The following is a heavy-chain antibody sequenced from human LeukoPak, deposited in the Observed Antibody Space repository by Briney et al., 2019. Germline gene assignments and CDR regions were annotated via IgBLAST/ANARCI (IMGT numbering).Heavy chain of an antibody. CDR3: ARAPRSGAYWFDP. CDR1: GGSISSYY. CDR2: IYYSGST. V-gene: IGHV4-59*01. J-gene: IGHJ5*02. Sequence: PSETLSLTCTVSGGSISSYYWSSIRQPPGKVLEWIGYIYYSGSTNYNPSLKSRVTMSVDTSKKPFSLRLSSVTAADTAVYYCARAPRSGAYWFDPWGQGTLVTVSS. D-gene: IGHD3-3*01.